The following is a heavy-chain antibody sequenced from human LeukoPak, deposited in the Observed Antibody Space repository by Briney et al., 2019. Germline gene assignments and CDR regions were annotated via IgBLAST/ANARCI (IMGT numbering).Heavy chain of an antibody. J-gene: IGHJ6*03. V-gene: IGHV1-18*01. CDR3: ARDGFVTTVTQYYYYYYMDV. CDR1: GYTFTSYA. Sequence: ASVKVSCKASGYTFTSYAMHWVRQAPGQRLEWMGWISAYNGNTNYAQKVQGRVTMTTDTSTSTAYMELRSLRSDDTAVYYCARDGFVTTVTQYYYYYYMDVWGKGTTVTISS. CDR2: ISAYNGNT. D-gene: IGHD4-17*01.